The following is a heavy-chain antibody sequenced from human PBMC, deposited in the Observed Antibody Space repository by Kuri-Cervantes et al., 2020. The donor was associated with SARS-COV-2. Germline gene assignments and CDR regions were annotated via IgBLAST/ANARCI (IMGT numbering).Heavy chain of an antibody. CDR3: AKSPFGFLEWFSGGMDV. V-gene: IGHV3-30*18. Sequence: GESLKISCAASGFTFSSYGMHWVRQAPGKGLEWVAVISYDGSNKYYADSVKGRFTISRDNSENTLYLQMNSLRAEDTAVYYCAKSPFGFLEWFSGGMDVWGQGTTVTVSS. CDR1: GFTFSSYG. D-gene: IGHD3-3*01. J-gene: IGHJ6*02. CDR2: ISYDGSNK.